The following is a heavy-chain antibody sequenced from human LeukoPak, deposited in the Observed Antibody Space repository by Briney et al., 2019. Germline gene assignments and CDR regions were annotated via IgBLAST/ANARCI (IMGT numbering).Heavy chain of an antibody. J-gene: IGHJ4*02. D-gene: IGHD4-17*01. Sequence: GASVKVSCKASGGTFSSYAISWVRQAPGQGLEWMGRIIPILGIANYAQKFQGRVTITADKSTSTAYMELSSLRSEDTAVYYCARGLRPYYFDYWGQGTLVTVSS. CDR1: GGTFSSYA. CDR3: ARGLRPYYFDY. CDR2: IIPILGIA. V-gene: IGHV1-69*04.